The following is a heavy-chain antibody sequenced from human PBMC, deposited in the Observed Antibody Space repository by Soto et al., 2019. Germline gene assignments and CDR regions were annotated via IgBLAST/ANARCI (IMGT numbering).Heavy chain of an antibody. D-gene: IGHD2-8*01. CDR1: GFTFSSYS. J-gene: IGHJ6*03. Sequence: GGSLRLSCAASGFTFSSYSMNWVRQAPGKGLEWDSSISSSSSYIYYADSVKGRFTISRDNAKNSLYLQMNSLRAEDTAVYYCARDQGYCTNGVCRDYMDVWGKGTTVTVSS. CDR3: ARDQGYCTNGVCRDYMDV. V-gene: IGHV3-21*01. CDR2: ISSSSSYI.